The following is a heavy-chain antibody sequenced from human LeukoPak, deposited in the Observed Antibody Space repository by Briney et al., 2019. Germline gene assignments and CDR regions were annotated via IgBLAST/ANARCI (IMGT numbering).Heavy chain of an antibody. CDR1: GYTLTELS. V-gene: IGHV1-24*01. CDR3: ATWIGSITMVRGVQDAFDI. J-gene: IGHJ3*02. Sequence: EASVKVSCKASGYTLTELSMHWVRQAPGKGLEWMGGFDPEDGETIYAQKFQGRVTMTEDTSTDTAYMELSSLRSEDTAVYYCATWIGSITMVRGVQDAFDIWGQGTMVTVSS. D-gene: IGHD3-10*01. CDR2: FDPEDGET.